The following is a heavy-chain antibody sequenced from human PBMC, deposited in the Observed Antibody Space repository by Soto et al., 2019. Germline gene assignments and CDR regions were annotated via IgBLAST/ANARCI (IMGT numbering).Heavy chain of an antibody. V-gene: IGHV3-23*01. J-gene: IGHJ4*01. Sequence: PGGSLRLSCAASGFTFSIYAMTWVRQSPGKGLEWVSSMSRTGDNTYYADSVKGRFTISRDNSKSTLYLQMNSLRAEDTAIYYCARVFSGSSYFDFWGHGTLVTVSS. CDR3: ARVFSGSSYFDF. CDR1: GFTFSIYA. D-gene: IGHD1-26*01. CDR2: MSRTGDNT.